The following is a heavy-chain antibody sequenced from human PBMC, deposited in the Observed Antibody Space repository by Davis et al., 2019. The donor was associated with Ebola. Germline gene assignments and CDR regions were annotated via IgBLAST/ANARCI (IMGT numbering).Heavy chain of an antibody. J-gene: IGHJ4*02. V-gene: IGHV3-30*02. CDR1: GFDISSYG. CDR3: ARGTLDIEIYFDH. D-gene: IGHD1-1*01. CDR2: IRYDGSET. Sequence: GGSLRLSCAASGFDISSYGMHWVRQAPGKGLEWVAFIRYDGSETYHVDSAKGRFTISRDISKNTLSLQMNSLRSDDTALYYCARGTLDIEIYFDHWGQGTLITVSS.